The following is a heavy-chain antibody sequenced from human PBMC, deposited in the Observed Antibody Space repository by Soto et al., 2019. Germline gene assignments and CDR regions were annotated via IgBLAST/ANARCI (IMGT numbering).Heavy chain of an antibody. D-gene: IGHD4-17*01. CDR2: ISGSGGST. V-gene: IGHV3-23*01. CDR3: AKVGLHDYGDLRNYYYYMDV. J-gene: IGHJ6*03. Sequence: GGSLRLSCAASGFTFSSYAMSWVRQAPGKGLEWVSAISGSGGSTYYADSVKGRFTISRDNSKNTLYLQMNSLRAEDTAVYYCAKVGLHDYGDLRNYYYYMDVWGKGTTVTVSS. CDR1: GFTFSSYA.